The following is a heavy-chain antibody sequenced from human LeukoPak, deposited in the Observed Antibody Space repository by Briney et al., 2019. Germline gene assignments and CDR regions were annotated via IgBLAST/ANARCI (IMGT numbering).Heavy chain of an antibody. CDR2: ISSSGSTI. J-gene: IGHJ4*02. Sequence: GGPLRLSCAASGFTFSDYYMSWIRQATGKGLEWVSYISSSGSTIYYADSVKGRFTISRDKAKTSLYLQMNSLRAEDTAVYYCARVRDYDFWSGYFDYWGQGTLVTVSS. D-gene: IGHD3-3*01. CDR1: GFTFSDYY. V-gene: IGHV3-11*01. CDR3: ARVRDYDFWSGYFDY.